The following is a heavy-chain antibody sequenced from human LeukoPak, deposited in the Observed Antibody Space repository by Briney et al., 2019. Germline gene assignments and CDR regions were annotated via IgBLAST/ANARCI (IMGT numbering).Heavy chain of an antibody. CDR2: INHSGST. J-gene: IGHJ6*02. D-gene: IGHD6-6*01. CDR1: GGSFSGYY. Sequence: MPSETLSLTCAVYGGSFSGYYWSWIRQPPGKGLEWIGEINHSGSTNYNPSLKSRVTISVDTSKNQFSLKLSSVTAADTAVYYCARIPKARTYYYYGMDVWGQGTTVTVSS. CDR3: ARIPKARTYYYYGMDV. V-gene: IGHV4-34*01.